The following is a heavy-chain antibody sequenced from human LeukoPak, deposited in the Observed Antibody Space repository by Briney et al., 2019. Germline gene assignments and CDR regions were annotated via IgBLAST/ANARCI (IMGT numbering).Heavy chain of an antibody. V-gene: IGHV3-23*01. CDR1: GITFSNYA. Sequence: SGGSLRLSCVASGITFSNYAVSWVRLAPEKGLDWVSVISGSAHKIRYADSVKGRFTISRDNSENIVYLQMNNLGAEDTAVYYCAGRVTGYSSGYVYWGQGTLVTVSS. CDR3: AGRVTGYSSGYVY. CDR2: ISGSAHKI. D-gene: IGHD5-18*01. J-gene: IGHJ4*02.